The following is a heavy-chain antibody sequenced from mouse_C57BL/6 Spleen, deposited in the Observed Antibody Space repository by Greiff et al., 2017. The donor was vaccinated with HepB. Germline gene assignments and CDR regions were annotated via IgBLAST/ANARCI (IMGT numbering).Heavy chain of an antibody. Sequence: QVQLKESGAELVKPGASVKLSCKASGYTFTEYTIHWVKQRSGQGLEWIGWVYPGSGSIKYNEKFKDKATLTADKSSSTVYMELSRLTSEDSAVYFCARHGHYYGSSYGAMDYWGQGTSVTVSS. CDR1: GYTFTEYT. V-gene: IGHV1-62-2*01. CDR3: ARHGHYYGSSYGAMDY. J-gene: IGHJ4*01. CDR2: VYPGSGSI. D-gene: IGHD1-1*01.